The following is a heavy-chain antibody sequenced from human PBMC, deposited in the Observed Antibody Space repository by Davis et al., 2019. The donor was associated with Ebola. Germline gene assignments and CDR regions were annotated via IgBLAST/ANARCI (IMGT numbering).Heavy chain of an antibody. D-gene: IGHD6-19*01. V-gene: IGHV3-23*01. J-gene: IGHJ6*04. CDR2: ISGSGGDP. Sequence: GESLKISCAGSGFTFSTYAIPCLRQAPGKGLEWVSRISGSGGDPHYADSVKGRFTISRDNSKNTLYLQMNSLGAEDTAVFYCAKRATVKVAGANYYNAMDGGGKGTTVTVSS. CDR1: GFTFSTYA. CDR3: AKRATVKVAGANYYNAMDG.